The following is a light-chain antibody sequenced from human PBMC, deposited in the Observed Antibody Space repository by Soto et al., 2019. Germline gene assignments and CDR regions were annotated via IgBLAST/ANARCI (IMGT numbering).Light chain of an antibody. Sequence: QSALTQPASVSGSPGQSITISCTGSNSDVGSFDLVSWFQQYPGKASKLILYEVSKRPLGVSNRFAGSKSGYTASLTISGLEAEDDGDYYCCSYADTTSLFVFGTGTKVTVL. V-gene: IGLV2-23*02. CDR3: CSYADTTSLFV. CDR1: NSDVGSFDL. CDR2: EVS. J-gene: IGLJ1*01.